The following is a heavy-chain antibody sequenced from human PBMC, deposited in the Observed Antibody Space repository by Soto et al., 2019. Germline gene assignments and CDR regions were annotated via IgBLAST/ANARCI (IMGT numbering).Heavy chain of an antibody. Sequence: ASAKVSCKASGYTFTSYGISWVRQAPGQGLEWMGWISAYNGNTNYAQKLQGRVTMTTDTSTSTAYMELRSLRSDDTAVYYCARDTASAYYDILTLSPDYWGQGTLVTVSS. CDR2: ISAYNGNT. CDR1: GYTFTSYG. J-gene: IGHJ4*02. D-gene: IGHD3-9*01. CDR3: ARDTASAYYDILTLSPDY. V-gene: IGHV1-18*04.